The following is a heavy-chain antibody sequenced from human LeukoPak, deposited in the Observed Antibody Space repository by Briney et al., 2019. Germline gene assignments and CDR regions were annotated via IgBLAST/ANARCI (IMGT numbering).Heavy chain of an antibody. CDR3: ARGTPSGTYLY. CDR2: IIPIFGTA. Sequence: ASVKVSCKASGGTFSSYAISWVRQAPGQGLEWMGGIIPIFGTANYAQKFQGRVTITADESTSTAYMELRSLRSDDTAVYYCARGTPSGTYLYWGQGTLVTVSS. V-gene: IGHV1-69*13. CDR1: GGTFSSYA. D-gene: IGHD1-26*01. J-gene: IGHJ4*02.